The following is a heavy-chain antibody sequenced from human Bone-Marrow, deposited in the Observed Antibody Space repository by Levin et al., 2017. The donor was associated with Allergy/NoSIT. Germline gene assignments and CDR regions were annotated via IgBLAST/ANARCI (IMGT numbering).Heavy chain of an antibody. V-gene: IGHV3-21*01. CDR3: ARDDSFTGYQRFDAMDV. J-gene: IGHJ6*02. D-gene: IGHD3-9*01. Sequence: GGSLRLTCAASGFTFSTYALNWVRQAPGKGLEWVSSINAISSHIYYANSVRGRFTISRDNARNSLYLQMSSLRPEDTAVYYCARDDSFTGYQRFDAMDVWGRGTTVTVSS. CDR2: INAISSHI. CDR1: GFTFSTYA.